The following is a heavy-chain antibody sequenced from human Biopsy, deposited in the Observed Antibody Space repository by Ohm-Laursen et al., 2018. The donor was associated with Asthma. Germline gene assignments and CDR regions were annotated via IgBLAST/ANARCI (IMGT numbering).Heavy chain of an antibody. CDR2: ISGSGDST. D-gene: IGHD3-10*01. Sequence: SLRLSCAALGFTFSRFDMSWVRQAPGKGLEWVSAISGSGDSTYYADSVKGRFTISRDNSKNTLYLQMNSLRAEDTAVYYCSKESGSNYAFDIWGQGTMVTVSS. J-gene: IGHJ3*02. CDR1: GFTFSRFD. CDR3: SKESGSNYAFDI. V-gene: IGHV3-23*01.